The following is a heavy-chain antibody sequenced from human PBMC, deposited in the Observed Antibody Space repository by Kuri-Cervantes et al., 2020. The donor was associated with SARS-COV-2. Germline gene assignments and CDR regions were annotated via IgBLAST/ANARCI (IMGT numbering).Heavy chain of an antibody. V-gene: IGHV4-61*02. D-gene: IGHD6-19*01. CDR3: ARDIHSSGWPGWFDP. CDR1: GGSISSSSYY. J-gene: IGHJ5*02. CDR2: IYTSGST. Sequence: SCTVSGGSISSSSYYWSWIRQPAGKGLEWIGRIYTSGSTNYNPSLKSRVTISVDTSKNQFSLKLSSVTAADTAVYYCARDIHSSGWPGWFDPWGQGTLVTVSS.